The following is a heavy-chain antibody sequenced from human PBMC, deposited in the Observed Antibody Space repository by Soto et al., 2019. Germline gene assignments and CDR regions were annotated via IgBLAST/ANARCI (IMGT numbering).Heavy chain of an antibody. J-gene: IGHJ5*02. CDR1: GGSISSYY. D-gene: IGHD6-13*01. CDR2: IYYSGST. CDR3: ARGHLSFSSSSVEKWFDP. V-gene: IGHV4-59*01. Sequence: SETLSLTGTVCGGSISSYYCSWIRQPPGKGLEWIGYIYYSGSTNYDPSLKSRVTISVDTSKKQFSLKLSSVTAADTAVYYCARGHLSFSSSSVEKWFDPFGQGTLV.